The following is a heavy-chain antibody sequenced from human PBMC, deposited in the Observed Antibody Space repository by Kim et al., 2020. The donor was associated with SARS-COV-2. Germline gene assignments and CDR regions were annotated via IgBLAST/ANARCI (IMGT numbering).Heavy chain of an antibody. D-gene: IGHD2-2*01. CDR2: IYYSGST. Sequence: SETLSLTCTVSGGSISSSSYYWGWIRQPPGKGLEWIGSIYYSGSTYYNPSLKSRVTISVDTSKNQFSLKLSSVTAADTAVYYCANGKVVPAAKDGVGYYFDYWGQGTLVTVSS. V-gene: IGHV4-39*01. J-gene: IGHJ4*02. CDR1: GGSISSSSYY. CDR3: ANGKVVPAAKDGVGYYFDY.